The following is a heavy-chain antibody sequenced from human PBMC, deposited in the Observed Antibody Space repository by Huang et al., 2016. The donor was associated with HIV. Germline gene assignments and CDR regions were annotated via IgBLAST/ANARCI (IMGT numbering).Heavy chain of an antibody. CDR1: GGSFSGYY. V-gene: IGHV4-34*01. CDR2: INHSEST. CDR3: ARGQGGYYYYYMDV. Sequence: QVQLQQWGAGLLRPSETLSLTCAVYGGSFSGYYGTWLRQPPGKGLEWIREINHSESTKYNPSLSSGVTISVDTSRNQFCLTLTSGTAADTAVYYCARGQGGYYYYYMDVWGKGTTVTVSS. J-gene: IGHJ6*03.